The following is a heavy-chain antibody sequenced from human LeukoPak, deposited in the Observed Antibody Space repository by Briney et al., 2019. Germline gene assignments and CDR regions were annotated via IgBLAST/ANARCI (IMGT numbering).Heavy chain of an antibody. Sequence: ASVKVSCKASGYTFTSYYMHWVRQAPGQGLEWMGIINPSGGSTSYAQKFQGRVTMTRDMSTSTVYMELSSLRSEDTAVYYCARVGGSYYIFDYWGQGTLVTVSS. D-gene: IGHD1-26*01. CDR2: INPSGGST. V-gene: IGHV1-46*01. CDR3: ARVGGSYYIFDY. CDR1: GYTFTSYY. J-gene: IGHJ4*02.